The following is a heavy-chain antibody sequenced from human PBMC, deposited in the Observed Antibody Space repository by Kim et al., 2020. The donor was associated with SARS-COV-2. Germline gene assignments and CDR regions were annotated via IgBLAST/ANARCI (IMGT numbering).Heavy chain of an antibody. V-gene: IGHV4-34*01. D-gene: IGHD1-26*01. Sequence: SETLSLTCAVYGGSFSGYYWSWIRQPPGKGLEWIGEINHSGSTNYNPSLKSRVTISVDTSKNQFSLKLSSVTAADTAVYYCARGRFGRGGATNRGPIDYWGQGTLVTVSS. J-gene: IGHJ4*02. CDR3: ARGRFGRGGATNRGPIDY. CDR1: GGSFSGYY. CDR2: INHSGST.